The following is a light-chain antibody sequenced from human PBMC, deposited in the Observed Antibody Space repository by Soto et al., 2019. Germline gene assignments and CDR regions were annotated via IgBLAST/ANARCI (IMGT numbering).Light chain of an antibody. V-gene: IGLV1-40*01. CDR1: SPNIGAGYD. J-gene: IGLJ2*01. CDR3: SSYAGSNNPVV. Sequence: QSVLTQPPSVSGAPGQRVTISCTGSSPNIGAGYDVHWYQQLPGTAPKLLIYGNKNRPSGVPDRFSGSKSATSASLAITGLQAEDEADYYCSSYAGSNNPVVFGGGTKVTVL. CDR2: GNK.